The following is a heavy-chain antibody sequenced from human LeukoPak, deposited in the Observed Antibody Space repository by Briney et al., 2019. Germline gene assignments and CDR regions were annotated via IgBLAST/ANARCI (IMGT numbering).Heavy chain of an antibody. D-gene: IGHD3-3*01. V-gene: IGHV3-74*01. J-gene: IGHJ5*02. CDR1: GFTFSIYW. Sequence: GGSLRLSCAASGFTFSIYWMHWVRQAPGKGLVWVSRINSDGSSTSYADSVKGRFTISRDNAKNTLYLQMNSLRAEDTAVYYCARAHTIFGVYPGWFDPWGQGTLVTVSS. CDR3: ARAHTIFGVYPGWFDP. CDR2: INSDGSST.